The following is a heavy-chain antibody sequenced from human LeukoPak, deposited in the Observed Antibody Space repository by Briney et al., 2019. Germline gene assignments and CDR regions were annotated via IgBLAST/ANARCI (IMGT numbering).Heavy chain of an antibody. CDR2: IYYSGTT. V-gene: IGHV4-59*01. Sequence: SETLSLTYTVYGVSISSYYWRWLRQPPGKGVEWLGYIYYSGTTTYTPSLKSRVTISVDTSKNQFSLKLSSVTAADTAVYYCARLAAADYFDYWGQGTLVTVSS. CDR1: GVSISSYY. CDR3: ARLAAADYFDY. D-gene: IGHD6-13*01. J-gene: IGHJ4*02.